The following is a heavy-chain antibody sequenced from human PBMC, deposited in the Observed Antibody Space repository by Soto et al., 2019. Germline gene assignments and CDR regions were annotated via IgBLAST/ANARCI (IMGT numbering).Heavy chain of an antibody. CDR2: VYHRGRT. V-gene: IGHV4-30-2*01. D-gene: IGHD4-17*01. Sequence: QLQLQESGSGLVKPSQTLSLTCTVSGVSITKTTYSWNWIRQPPGKGLEWIGNVYHRGRTNYNPSLKSRVTISADTSRNEFSLRLDSVTAADTAMYYCARADYSDYGDALDIWGQGTMVTVSS. CDR3: ARADYSDYGDALDI. J-gene: IGHJ3*02. CDR1: GVSITKTTYS.